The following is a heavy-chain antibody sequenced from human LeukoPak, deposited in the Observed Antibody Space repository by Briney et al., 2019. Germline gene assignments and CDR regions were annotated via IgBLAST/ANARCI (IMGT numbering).Heavy chain of an antibody. D-gene: IGHD3-10*01. CDR1: GFTFSSYA. J-gene: IGHJ6*02. V-gene: IGHV3-23*01. Sequence: GGSLRLSCAASGFTFSSYAMSWVPDAPGEGREWVWAISGSGGSTYYADSVKGRFTISRDNSKNTLYLQMNSLRAEDTAVYYCAKGGVPRYYYYGMDVWGQGTTVTVS. CDR3: AKGGVPRYYYYGMDV. CDR2: ISGSGGST.